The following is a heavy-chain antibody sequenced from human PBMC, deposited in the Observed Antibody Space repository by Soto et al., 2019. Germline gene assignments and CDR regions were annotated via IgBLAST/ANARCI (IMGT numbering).Heavy chain of an antibody. CDR1: GYGFTTYG. CDR3: ARGRYGDY. CDR2: ISAHNGNT. J-gene: IGHJ4*02. D-gene: IGHD1-1*01. V-gene: IGHV1-18*01. Sequence: QVHLLQSGAEVKKPGASVKVSCKGSGYGFTTYGITWVRQAPGQGLEWMAWISAHNGNTNYAQKLQGRATVTRDTSTSTAYMELRSLRSDDTAVYYCARGRYGDYWGQGALVTVSS.